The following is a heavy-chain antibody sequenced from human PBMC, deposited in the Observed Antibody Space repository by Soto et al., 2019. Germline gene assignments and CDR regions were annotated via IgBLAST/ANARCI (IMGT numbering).Heavy chain of an antibody. J-gene: IGHJ4*02. V-gene: IGHV4-38-2*01. Sequence: SETLSLTCAVSGYSISSGYYRGLRRQPAGGLVEGIGSNYHSGSTYYNSSLKRRVTISVDSYNNQFSLKLSPVTAAATAEYYSAIFGGREVIPFDYWGQGTLVTVSS. CDR3: AIFGGREVIPFDY. D-gene: IGHD3-10*01. CDR2: NYHSGST. CDR1: GYSISSGYY.